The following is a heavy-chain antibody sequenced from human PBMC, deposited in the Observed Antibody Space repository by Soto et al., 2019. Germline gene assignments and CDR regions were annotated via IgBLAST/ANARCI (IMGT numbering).Heavy chain of an antibody. D-gene: IGHD2-2*01. J-gene: IGHJ4*02. CDR1: GFTFSSYS. V-gene: IGHV3-48*01. CDR2: ISSSSSTI. CDR3: AREEFVVVPADPSHFEY. Sequence: PGGSLRLSCAASGFTFSSYSMNWVRQAPGKGLEWVSYISSSSSTIYYADSVKGRFTISRDNAKNSLYLQMNSLRAEDTAVYYCAREEFVVVPADPSHFEYWCQGTLVTVSS.